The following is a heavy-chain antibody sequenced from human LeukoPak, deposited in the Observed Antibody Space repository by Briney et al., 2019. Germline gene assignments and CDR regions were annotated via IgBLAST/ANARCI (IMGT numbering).Heavy chain of an antibody. Sequence: ETLSLTCAVSGGSISSTNWWSWVRQAPGRGLEWVSGISGSGAGTYYADSVKGRFTISRDNSKNTLYLQMNSLRADDTAVYYCAKMVREFYTISYYFDYWGQGTLVTVSS. V-gene: IGHV3-23*01. CDR2: ISGSGAGT. J-gene: IGHJ4*02. CDR3: AKMVREFYTISYYFDY. D-gene: IGHD2-8*01. CDR1: GGSISSTN.